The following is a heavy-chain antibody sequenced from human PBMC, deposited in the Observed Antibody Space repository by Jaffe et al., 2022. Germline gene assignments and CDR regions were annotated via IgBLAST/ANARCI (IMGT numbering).Heavy chain of an antibody. J-gene: IGHJ5*02. V-gene: IGHV2-26*01. CDR1: GFSLSNARMG. Sequence: QVTLKESGPVLVKPTETLTLTCTVSGFSLSNARMGVSWIRQPPGKALEWLAHIFSNDEKSYTTSLKSRLTISKDTSKSQVVLTMTNMDPVDTATYYCARISGYYAFWSGYSSYRNSGWFDPWGQGTLVTVSS. D-gene: IGHD3-3*01. CDR2: IFSNDEK. CDR3: ARISGYYAFWSGYSSYRNSGWFDP.